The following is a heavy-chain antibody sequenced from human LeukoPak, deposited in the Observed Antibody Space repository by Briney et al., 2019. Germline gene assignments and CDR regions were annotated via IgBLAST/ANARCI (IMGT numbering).Heavy chain of an antibody. CDR1: GFTFSSYA. J-gene: IGHJ4*02. CDR3: AKEGDFFLDYYFDY. V-gene: IGHV3-23*01. CDR2: ISGSGGST. D-gene: IGHD3-3*01. Sequence: GGSLRLSCAASGFTFSSYAMRWVRQAPGKGREGGSAISGSGGSTYYAVSVKGRFTISRDNSKNTLYLQMNSLRAEDTAVYYCAKEGDFFLDYYFDYWGQGTLVTVSS.